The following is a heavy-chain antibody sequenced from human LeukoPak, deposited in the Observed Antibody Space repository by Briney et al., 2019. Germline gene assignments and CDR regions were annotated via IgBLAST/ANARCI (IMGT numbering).Heavy chain of an antibody. CDR2: MNPNSGNT. CDR1: GYTFTSYD. V-gene: IGHV1-8*01. Sequence: GASVKVSCKASGYTFTSYDINRVRQATGQGLEWMGWMNPNSGNTGYAQKFQGRVTMTRNTSISTAYMELSSLRSEDTAVYYCAVSYSYGNLFDYWGQGTLVTVSS. CDR3: AVSYSYGNLFDY. D-gene: IGHD5-18*01. J-gene: IGHJ4*02.